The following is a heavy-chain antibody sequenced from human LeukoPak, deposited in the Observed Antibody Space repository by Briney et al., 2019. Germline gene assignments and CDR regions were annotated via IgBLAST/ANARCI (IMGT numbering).Heavy chain of an antibody. CDR1: GFTFSSYS. CDR2: ISSSSSYI. Sequence: GGSLRLSCAASGFTFSSYSMNWVRQAPGKGLEWVSSISSSSSYIYYADSVKGRFTSSRDNAKNSLYLQMNSLRAEDTAVYYCARVGALSSSWLLYWGQGTLVTVSS. V-gene: IGHV3-21*01. D-gene: IGHD6-13*01. J-gene: IGHJ4*02. CDR3: ARVGALSSSWLLY.